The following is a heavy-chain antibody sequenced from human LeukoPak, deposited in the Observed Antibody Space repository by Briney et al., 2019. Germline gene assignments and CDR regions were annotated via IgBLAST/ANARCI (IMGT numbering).Heavy chain of an antibody. J-gene: IGHJ4*02. CDR2: IKQDGSEK. Sequence: GGSLRLSCAASGIILSSYWMSWVRQAPGKGLEWVANIKQDGSEKWYVDSVKGRFTISRDNAKNSLYLQMNSLRVEDTAVYYCARDDTVTTGSLDYWGQGTLVTVSS. V-gene: IGHV3-7*03. CDR3: ARDDTVTTGSLDY. CDR1: GIILSSYW. D-gene: IGHD4-17*01.